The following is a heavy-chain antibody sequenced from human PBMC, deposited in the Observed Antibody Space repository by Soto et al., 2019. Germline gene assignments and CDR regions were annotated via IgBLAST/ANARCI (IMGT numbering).Heavy chain of an antibody. J-gene: IGHJ4*02. CDR2: ITPGGGST. Sequence: QVQLVQSGAEVKKPGASVKLSCKASGYTFSNYYIQWVRQAPGQGLEWMGIITPGGGSTSYAQKFPGRVTMTWDMSTSTVHMELRRLKSEDTAIYYCARVTLRWSGDYWGQGTLVIVSS. CDR1: GYTFSNYY. CDR3: ARVTLRWSGDY. V-gene: IGHV1-46*01. D-gene: IGHD4-17*01.